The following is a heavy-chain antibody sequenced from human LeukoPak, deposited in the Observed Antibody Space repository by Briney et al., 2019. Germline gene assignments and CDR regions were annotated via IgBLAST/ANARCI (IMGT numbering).Heavy chain of an antibody. J-gene: IGHJ4*02. D-gene: IGHD7-27*01. CDR1: GGSISSSSYY. CDR3: AREKYGTGDLGYDY. V-gene: IGHV4-39*01. CDR2: IYYSGST. Sequence: SSETLSLTCTVSGGSISSSSYYWGWIRQPPGKGLEWIGSIYYSGSTYYNPSLKSRVTISVDTSRNQFSLKLSSVTAADTAVYYCAREKYGTGDLGYDYWGQGTLVTVSS.